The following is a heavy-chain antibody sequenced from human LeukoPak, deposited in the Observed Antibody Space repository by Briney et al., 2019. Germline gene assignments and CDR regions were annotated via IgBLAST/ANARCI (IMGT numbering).Heavy chain of an antibody. D-gene: IGHD2-8*01. CDR3: ATHYCTNGVCSNWFDP. CDR2: IYYSGGT. CDR1: GGSISYYY. V-gene: IGHV4-59*08. Sequence: SETLSLTCTVSGGSISYYYWSWIRQPPGKGLEWIGYIYYSGGTNYNPSLKSRVTMSVDTSKNQFSLKLSSVTAADTAVYYCATHYCTNGVCSNWFDPWGQGTLVTVSS. J-gene: IGHJ5*02.